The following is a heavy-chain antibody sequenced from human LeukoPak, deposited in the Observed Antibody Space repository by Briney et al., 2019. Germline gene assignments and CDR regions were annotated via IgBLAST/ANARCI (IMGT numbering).Heavy chain of an antibody. CDR2: INPNSGGT. CDR3: AREGHCGYDYDRWFDP. J-gene: IGHJ5*02. V-gene: IGHV1-2*02. D-gene: IGHD5-12*01. Sequence: ASVKVSCKASGYSFTSYGIIWVRPAPGQGLEGMGWINPNSGGTHYAQKSQGRVTMTRDTSISTAYMELSRLKSDDTAVYYCAREGHCGYDYDRWFDPGGQGTLVTVSS. CDR1: GYSFTSYG.